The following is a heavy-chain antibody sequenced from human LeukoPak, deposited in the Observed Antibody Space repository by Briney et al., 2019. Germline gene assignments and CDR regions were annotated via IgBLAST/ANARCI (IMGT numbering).Heavy chain of an antibody. Sequence: GGSLRLSCAASGFTFSSYAMSWVRQPPGKGLEYVSGISGSGGSTNYADSVKGRFTISRDNSKNTLYLQMHSLRAEDTAEYFCAKAMRLTTMTTGDNTDYWGQGTLVTVSS. D-gene: IGHD4-17*01. CDR3: AKAMRLTTMTTGDNTDY. V-gene: IGHV3-23*01. CDR1: GFTFSSYA. J-gene: IGHJ4*02. CDR2: ISGSGGST.